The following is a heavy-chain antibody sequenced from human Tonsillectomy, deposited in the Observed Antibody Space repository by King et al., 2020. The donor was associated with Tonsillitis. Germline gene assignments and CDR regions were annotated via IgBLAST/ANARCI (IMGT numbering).Heavy chain of an antibody. J-gene: IGHJ4*02. CDR1: GFIFSSYS. Sequence: VQLVESGGGLVKPGGSLRVSCAASGFIFSSYSMNWVRQAPGKGLEWVSSISSSSTYINFADSVKGRFTISRDNAENSLYLQMNSLRAEDTAVYYCARSPHYGAHETWYFDYWGQGTRVTVSS. V-gene: IGHV3-21*01. CDR2: ISSSSTYI. D-gene: IGHD4-17*01. CDR3: ARSPHYGAHETWYFDY.